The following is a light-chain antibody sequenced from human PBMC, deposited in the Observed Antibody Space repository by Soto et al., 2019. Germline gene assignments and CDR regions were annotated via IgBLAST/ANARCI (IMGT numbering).Light chain of an antibody. J-gene: IGKJ2*01. V-gene: IGKV3-20*01. Sequence: EIVLTQSPGTLSLSPGERATLYCRASQSVSSDYLAWYQQKPGQAPRLLLYGASTRATGIPDRFSGSGSRADFTLTISSLQPEDFAMYSCQQYGSSPYTFGQGTRLEMK. CDR2: GAS. CDR1: QSVSSDY. CDR3: QQYGSSPYT.